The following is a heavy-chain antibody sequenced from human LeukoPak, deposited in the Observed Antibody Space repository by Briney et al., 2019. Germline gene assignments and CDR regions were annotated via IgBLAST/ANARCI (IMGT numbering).Heavy chain of an antibody. CDR3: ASRKVYYYDSSADY. V-gene: IGHV3-11*04. CDR1: GFTFSDYY. CDR2: VSSSGSTI. D-gene: IGHD3-22*01. Sequence: PGGSLRLSCAASGFTFSDYYMSWIRQAPGKGLEWVSYVSSSGSTIYYADSVKGRFTISRDNAKNSLYLQMNSLGAEDTAVYYCASRKVYYYDSSADYWGQGTLVTVSS. J-gene: IGHJ4*02.